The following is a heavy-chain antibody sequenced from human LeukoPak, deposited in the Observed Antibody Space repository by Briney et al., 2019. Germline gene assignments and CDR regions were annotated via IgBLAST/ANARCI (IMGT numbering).Heavy chain of an antibody. V-gene: IGHV3-23*01. CDR2: ISASGGDT. J-gene: IGHJ5*02. CDR3: ARPGANWFDP. Sequence: GGSLRLSCAASGFTFSGYAMSWVRQAPGKGLEWVSSISASGGDTYYADSVKGRFTIYRDNSRNTLYLQLHSLRAEDTAIYYCARPGANWFDPWGQGSLVTVSS. CDR1: GFTFSGYA.